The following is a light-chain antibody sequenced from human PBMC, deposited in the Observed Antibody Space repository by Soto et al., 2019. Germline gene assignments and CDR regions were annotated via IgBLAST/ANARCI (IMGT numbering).Light chain of an antibody. Sequence: DIQLTQSPSFLSASVGDRVTISCRASQGFSSYLAWYQQKPGKAPKLLIYVASTLESGVPSRFSGSGSGTEVTLTITSLQPEDFAAYYCQQDNSYRITFGQGTRLEIK. CDR2: VAS. V-gene: IGKV1-9*01. J-gene: IGKJ5*01. CDR1: QGFSSY. CDR3: QQDNSYRIT.